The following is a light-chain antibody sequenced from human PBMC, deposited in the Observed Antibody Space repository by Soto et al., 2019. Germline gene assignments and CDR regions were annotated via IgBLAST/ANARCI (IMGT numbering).Light chain of an antibody. J-gene: IGKJ5*01. CDR2: GAS. CDR3: QQYRSSPPIT. V-gene: IGKV3-20*01. CDR1: HSVSSSY. Sequence: EIVLTQSPGTLSLSPGERATLSCRASHSVSSSYLAWYQQKPGQAPRLLIYGASSRATGIPDRFSGSGSGTDFTLTISRLEPEEFAVYYCQQYRSSPPITFGQGTRLEIK.